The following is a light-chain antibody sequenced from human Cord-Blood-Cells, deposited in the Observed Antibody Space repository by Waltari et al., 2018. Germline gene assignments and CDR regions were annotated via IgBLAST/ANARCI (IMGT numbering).Light chain of an antibody. CDR3: SSYAGSNNLV. CDR1: SSNIGSKT. J-gene: IGLJ2*01. Sequence: QSVLTQPPSASGTPGQRVTISCSGSSSNIGSKTVNWYQQLPGTAPKLLIYSNNQRPSGVPDRFSGSKSGTSASLAISGLQSEDEADYYCSSYAGSNNLVFGGGTKLTVL. V-gene: IGLV1-44*01. CDR2: SNN.